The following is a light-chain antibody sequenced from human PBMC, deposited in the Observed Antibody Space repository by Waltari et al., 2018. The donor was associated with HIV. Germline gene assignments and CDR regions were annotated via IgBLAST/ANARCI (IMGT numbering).Light chain of an antibody. CDR2: EVS. CDR3: NSYAGSNNVV. V-gene: IGLV2-8*01. J-gene: IGLJ2*01. Sequence: QSALTQPPSASGSPGQSVTISCTGTSSDVGGYNSVYWYQQHPGKAPNLMIYEVSKRPSGVPDRFSGSKSGNTASLTVSGLQAEDEADYYCNSYAGSNNVVFGGGTKVTVL. CDR1: SSDVGGYNS.